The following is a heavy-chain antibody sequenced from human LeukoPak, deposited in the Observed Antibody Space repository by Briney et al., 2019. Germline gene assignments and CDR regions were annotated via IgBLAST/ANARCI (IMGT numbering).Heavy chain of an antibody. J-gene: IGHJ4*02. V-gene: IGHV3-33*01. Sequence: GRSLRLSCAASGFTFSSYGMHWVRQAPGKGLEWVAVIWYDGSNKYYADSVKGRFTISRDNSKNTLYLQMNSLRAEDTAVYYCARGSGYSGCDAVDYWGQGTLVTVSS. CDR3: ARGSGYSGCDAVDY. CDR2: IWYDGSNK. CDR1: GFTFSSYG. D-gene: IGHD5-12*01.